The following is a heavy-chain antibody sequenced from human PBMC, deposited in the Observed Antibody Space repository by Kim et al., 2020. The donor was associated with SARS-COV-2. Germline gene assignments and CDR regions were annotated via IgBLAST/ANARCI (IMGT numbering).Heavy chain of an antibody. CDR1: GGSFSGYY. CDR3: ARGPSTRVWFGELSPDY. CDR2: INHSGST. J-gene: IGHJ4*02. V-gene: IGHV4-34*01. D-gene: IGHD3-10*01. Sequence: SETLSLTCAVYGGSFSGYYWSWIRQPPGKGLEWIGEINHSGSTNYNPSLKSRVTISVDTSKNQFSPKLSSVTAADTAVYYCARGPSTRVWFGELSPDYWGQGTLVTVSS.